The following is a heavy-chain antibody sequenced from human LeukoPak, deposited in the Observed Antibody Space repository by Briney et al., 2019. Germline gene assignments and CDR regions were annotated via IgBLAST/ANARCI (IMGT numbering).Heavy chain of an antibody. V-gene: IGHV4-39*07. Sequence: SETLSLTCTVSGGSISSSSYYWGWIHQPPGKGLEWIGSIYYSGSTYYNPSLKSRVTISVDTSKNQFSLKLSSVTAADTAVYYCARELELLMYYFDYWGQGTLVTVSS. J-gene: IGHJ4*02. CDR1: GGSISSSSYY. D-gene: IGHD2-15*01. CDR2: IYYSGST. CDR3: ARELELLMYYFDY.